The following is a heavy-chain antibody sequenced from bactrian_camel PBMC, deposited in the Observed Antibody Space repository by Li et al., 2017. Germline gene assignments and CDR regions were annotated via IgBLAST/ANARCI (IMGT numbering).Heavy chain of an antibody. J-gene: IGHJ4*01. Sequence: VQLVESGGDSVQRGGSLRLSCQQSGVIFSNYYTSWLRQAPGHDCELVSTMGPDGSTAYADFAKGRFTISRDNPKNTVYLQMDSLKPEDTAVYYCAIEGEDCWTLSRGGQGTQVTVS. CDR3: AIEGEDCWTLSR. CDR2: MGPDGST. D-gene: IGHD1*01. V-gene: IGHV3S10*01. CDR1: GVIFSNYY.